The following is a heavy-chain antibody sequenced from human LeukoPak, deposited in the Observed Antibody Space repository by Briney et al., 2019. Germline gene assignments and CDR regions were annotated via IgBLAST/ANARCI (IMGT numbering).Heavy chain of an antibody. V-gene: IGHV1-46*01. CDR2: INPSGGST. Sequence: ASVKVSCKASGYTFTSYYMHWVRQAPGQGLEWMGIINPSGGSTSYAQKFQGRVTMTRDTSTSIVYMELSSLRSEDTAVYYCATFHRGIAAAARAEYFQHWGQGTLVTVSS. CDR3: ATFHRGIAAAARAEYFQH. J-gene: IGHJ1*01. D-gene: IGHD6-13*01. CDR1: GYTFTSYY.